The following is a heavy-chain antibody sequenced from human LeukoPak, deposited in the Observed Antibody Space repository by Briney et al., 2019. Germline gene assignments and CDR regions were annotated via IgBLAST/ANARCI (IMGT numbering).Heavy chain of an antibody. CDR3: AKKGSPGYYYYYIDV. J-gene: IGHJ6*03. V-gene: IGHV3-23*01. D-gene: IGHD3-10*01. CDR1: GFTFSSYS. Sequence: GGSVRLSCAASGFTFSSYSMNWVRQAPGKGLQWVSTISGSGASTYYADSVKGRFTISRDNSQNTLYLQMNSLRVEDTAVYYCAKKGSPGYYYYYIDVSGKGTTVTVSS. CDR2: ISGSGAST.